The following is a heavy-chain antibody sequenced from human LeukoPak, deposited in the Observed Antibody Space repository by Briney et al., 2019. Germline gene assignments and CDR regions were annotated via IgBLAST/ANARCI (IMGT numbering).Heavy chain of an antibody. CDR2: IYYSGST. J-gene: IGHJ2*01. D-gene: IGHD2-2*02. V-gene: IGHV4-39*01. Sequence: SETLSLTCTVSGGSISSSSYYWGWIRQPPGKGLEWIGSIYYSGSTYYNPSLKSRVTISVDTSKNQFSLKLSSVTAADTAVYYCSNYQLLYRSYWYFDLWGRGTLVTVSS. CDR1: GGSISSSSYY. CDR3: SNYQLLYRSYWYFDL.